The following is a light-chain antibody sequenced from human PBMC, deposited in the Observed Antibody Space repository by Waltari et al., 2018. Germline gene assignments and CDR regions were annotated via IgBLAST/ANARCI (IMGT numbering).Light chain of an antibody. J-gene: IGKJ2*01. CDR2: FAS. V-gene: IGKV1-17*01. Sequence: DIQMTQSRSSLSASVGDRVTITCRASQDIRSHLGWYQQKPGRAPKRLIYFASILQSGVPSRFSGSGSGTEFTLTINSLLPEDFATYYCLQYNNYPYTFGQGTKVEIK. CDR3: LQYNNYPYT. CDR1: QDIRSH.